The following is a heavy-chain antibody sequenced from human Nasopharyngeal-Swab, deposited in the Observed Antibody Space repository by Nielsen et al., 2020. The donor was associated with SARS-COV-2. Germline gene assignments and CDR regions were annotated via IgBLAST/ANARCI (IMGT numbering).Heavy chain of an antibody. CDR2: IKSKTDGGTT. CDR1: GFTFSSYG. J-gene: IGHJ4*02. D-gene: IGHD4-17*01. CDR3: TTDPMTTVTY. Sequence: GESLKISCAASGFTFSSYGMHWVRQAPGKGLEWVGRIKSKTDGGTTDYAAPVKGRFTISRDDSKNTLYLQMNSLKTEDTAVYYCTTDPMTTVTYWGQGTLVTVSS. V-gene: IGHV3-15*01.